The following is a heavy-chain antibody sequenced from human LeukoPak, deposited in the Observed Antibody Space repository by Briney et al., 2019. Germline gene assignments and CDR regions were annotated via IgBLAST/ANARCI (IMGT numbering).Heavy chain of an antibody. CDR2: IYYSGST. CDR3: ARGNYYDSSGPLDY. D-gene: IGHD3-22*01. CDR1: GGSISSSSYY. Sequence: SETLSLTCTVSGGSISSSSYYWSWIRQPPGKGLEWIGYIYYSGSTNYNPSLKSRVTISVDTSKNQFSLKLSSVTAADTAVYYCARGNYYDSSGPLDYWGQGTLVTVSS. V-gene: IGHV4-61*01. J-gene: IGHJ4*02.